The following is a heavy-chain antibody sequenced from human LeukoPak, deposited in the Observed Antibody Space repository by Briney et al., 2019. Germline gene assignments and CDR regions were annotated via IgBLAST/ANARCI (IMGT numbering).Heavy chain of an antibody. J-gene: IGHJ4*02. Sequence: GGSLRLSCAASGFPFSSYGMHWVRQAPGKGLEWVAVISYDGSNKYYADSVKGRFTISRDNSKNTLYLQMNSLRAEDTAVYYCARDREIRDGYNGLDYWGQGTLVTVSS. D-gene: IGHD5-24*01. CDR2: ISYDGSNK. V-gene: IGHV3-30*03. CDR3: ARDREIRDGYNGLDY. CDR1: GFPFSSYG.